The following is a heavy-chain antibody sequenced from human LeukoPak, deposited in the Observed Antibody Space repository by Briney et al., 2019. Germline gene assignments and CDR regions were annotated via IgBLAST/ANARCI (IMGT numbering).Heavy chain of an antibody. Sequence: PSETLSLTCTVSGGSISSSSYYWGWIRQPPGKGLEWIGSIYYSGSTDYNPSLKSRVTISVDTSKNQFSLKLSSVTAADTAVYYCARVLSGYDYENLNYYYYMDVWGKGTTVTVSS. CDR2: IYYSGST. CDR1: GGSISSSSYY. V-gene: IGHV4-39*01. J-gene: IGHJ6*03. D-gene: IGHD5-12*01. CDR3: ARVLSGYDYENLNYYYYMDV.